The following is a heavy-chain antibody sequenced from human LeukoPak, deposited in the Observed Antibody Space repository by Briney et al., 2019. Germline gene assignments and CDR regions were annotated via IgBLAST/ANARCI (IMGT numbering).Heavy chain of an antibody. CDR1: GFGYSTFA. CDR3: AKANYIWNESPADS. Sequence: GGSLRLSCAASGFGYSTFAMAWVRQAPGKGLEWVSTISTSGETTYYADSVKGRFTASRDNSKNTLSLQMNGLRVDDTAVYFSAKANYIWNESPADSSGHGALVTVS. CDR2: ISTSGETT. V-gene: IGHV3-23*01. J-gene: IGHJ5*01. D-gene: IGHD1-1*01.